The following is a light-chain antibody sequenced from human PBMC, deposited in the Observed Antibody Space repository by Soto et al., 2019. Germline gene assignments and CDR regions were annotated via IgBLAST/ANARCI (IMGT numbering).Light chain of an antibody. J-gene: IGKJ2*01. CDR1: QNVGGS. V-gene: IGKV3-15*01. Sequence: VMTQSPATLSVSPGERATLSCRASQNVGGSVAWYQQKPGQAPRLLIYRASTRATGIPARFSGSGSGTEFTLTIRSLQSEDFAVYYCQQSRTFSQGT. CDR3: QQSRT. CDR2: RAS.